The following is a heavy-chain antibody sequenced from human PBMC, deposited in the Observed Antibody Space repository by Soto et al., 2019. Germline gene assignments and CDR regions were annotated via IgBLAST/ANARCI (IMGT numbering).Heavy chain of an antibody. CDR1: GFTFSSYV. V-gene: IGHV3-23*01. J-gene: IGHJ4*02. D-gene: IGHD2-2*01. Sequence: PGGSLRLSCAASGFTFSSYVMSWFRQAPGKGLEWVSTISGGGGSTYYADSVKGRFTISRDNSKNTLYLQMNSLRAEDTAVYYCAKPLCSSISCSRGAFDYWGQGTLVTVSS. CDR3: AKPLCSSISCSRGAFDY. CDR2: ISGGGGST.